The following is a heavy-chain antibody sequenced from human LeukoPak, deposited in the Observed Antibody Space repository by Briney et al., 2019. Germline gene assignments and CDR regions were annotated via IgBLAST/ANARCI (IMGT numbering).Heavy chain of an antibody. V-gene: IGHV4-39*01. D-gene: IGHD1-26*01. CDR3: ARQGSGRSSDY. CDR2: IYYSGST. CDR1: GGSISSSSYS. Sequence: SETLSLACTVSGGSISSSSYSWGWIRQPPGKGLEWIGSIYYSGSTFYNPSLNSRVTVSVDTSKNQFSLKLSSVTAADTAVYYCARQGSGRSSDYWGQGTLVTVSS. J-gene: IGHJ4*02.